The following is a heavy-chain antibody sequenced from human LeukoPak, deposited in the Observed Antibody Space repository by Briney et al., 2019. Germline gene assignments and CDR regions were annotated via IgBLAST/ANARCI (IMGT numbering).Heavy chain of an antibody. CDR2: ISGRDDSA. CDR1: GFTFSSYA. J-gene: IGHJ4*02. Sequence: GGSLRLSCAASGFTFSSYAMSWVRQAPGKGLEWVSTISGRDDSAYYADSVKGRFAISRDNSKNTLYLQVNSLRAEDTAVYYCASPARQLLWFGGFDYWGQGTLVTVSS. D-gene: IGHD3-10*01. V-gene: IGHV3-23*01. CDR3: ASPARQLLWFGGFDY.